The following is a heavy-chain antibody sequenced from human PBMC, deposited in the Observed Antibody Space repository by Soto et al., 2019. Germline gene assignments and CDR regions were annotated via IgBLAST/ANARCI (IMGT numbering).Heavy chain of an antibody. J-gene: IGHJ4*02. CDR2: ISYDGSNK. CDR3: ARGGGYSSGHTMAFDY. V-gene: IGHV3-30-3*01. D-gene: IGHD6-19*01. Sequence: TGGSLRLSCAASGFTFSSYAMHWVRQAPGKGLEWVAVISYDGSNKYYADSVKGRFTISRDNSKNTLYLQMNSLRAEDTAVYYCARGGGYSSGHTMAFDYWGQGTLVTVSS. CDR1: GFTFSSYA.